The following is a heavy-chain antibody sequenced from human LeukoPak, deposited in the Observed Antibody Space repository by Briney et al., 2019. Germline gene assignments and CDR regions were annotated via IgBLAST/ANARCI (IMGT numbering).Heavy chain of an antibody. CDR1: GYTFTSYD. J-gene: IGHJ3*02. V-gene: IGHV1-2*02. CDR3: ARDRPAYSGYDYRAFDI. CDR2: INPNSGGT. Sequence: ASVKVSCKASGYTFTSYDINWVRQAPGQGLEWMGWINPNSGGTNYAQKFQGRVTMTRDTSISTAYMELSRLRSDDTAVYYCARDRPAYSGYDYRAFDIWGQGTMVTVSS. D-gene: IGHD5-12*01.